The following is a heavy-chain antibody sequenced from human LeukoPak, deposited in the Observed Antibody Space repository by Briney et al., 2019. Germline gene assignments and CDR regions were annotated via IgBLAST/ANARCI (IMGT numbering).Heavy chain of an antibody. V-gene: IGHV3-64*01. CDR2: ISDEGGST. CDR1: GFTFSIYA. D-gene: IGHD2-8*02. J-gene: IGHJ4*02. Sequence: GGSLRLSCAASGFTFSIYAMHWVRQALGKGLEYVSAISDEGGSTYYANSVKGRFTISRDNSKNTLFLQMDSLRADDMAVYYCARVDSTGWDDAFDYWGQGTLVTVSS. CDR3: ARVDSTGWDDAFDY.